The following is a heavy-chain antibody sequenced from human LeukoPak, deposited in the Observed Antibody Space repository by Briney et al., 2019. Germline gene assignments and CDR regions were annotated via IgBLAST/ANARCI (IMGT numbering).Heavy chain of an antibody. CDR2: IYYSGST. Sequence: SETLSLTCTVSGGSISSGGYYWSWIRQHPGKGLEWIGYIYYSGSTYYNPSLKSRVTISVDTSKNHFSLTLSSVTAADTAVYYCARSYDSSASGFNYWGQGTPVTVSP. V-gene: IGHV4-31*03. D-gene: IGHD3-22*01. J-gene: IGHJ4*02. CDR1: GGSISSGGYY. CDR3: ARSYDSSASGFNY.